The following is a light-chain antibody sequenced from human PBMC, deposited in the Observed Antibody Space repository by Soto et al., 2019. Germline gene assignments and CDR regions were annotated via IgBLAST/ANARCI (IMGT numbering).Light chain of an antibody. Sequence: DIRWNKWPPVHPASVGDRVTITCRASQGISSYLAWYQQKPGKAPKILMYEASSLESGVPSRFSGSESGTDFTLTISSLQPEDFATYYCQQLNSYPSSTFGGGTKVDIK. CDR2: EAS. J-gene: IGKJ4*01. V-gene: IGKV1-9*01. CDR1: QGISSY. CDR3: QQLNSYPSST.